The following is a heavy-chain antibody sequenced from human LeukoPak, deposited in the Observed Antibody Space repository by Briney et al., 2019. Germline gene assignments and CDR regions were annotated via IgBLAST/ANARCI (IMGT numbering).Heavy chain of an antibody. Sequence: GASVKVSCKASGYTFTNYPMIWVRQAPGQGLECMGWINTNTGNPTYAQGLTGRFLFSLDTSVGTTYLQIISLKTEDTAVYYCARGGYSRGQGSPFDYWGQGTLVTVSS. CDR1: GYTFTNYP. J-gene: IGHJ4*02. D-gene: IGHD6-19*01. V-gene: IGHV7-4-1*02. CDR2: INTNTGNP. CDR3: ARGGYSRGQGSPFDY.